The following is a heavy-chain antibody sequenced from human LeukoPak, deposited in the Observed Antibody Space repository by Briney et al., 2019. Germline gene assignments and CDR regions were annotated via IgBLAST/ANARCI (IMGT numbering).Heavy chain of an antibody. CDR3: ARRYLYYFDY. J-gene: IGHJ4*02. CDR2: INPSGGST. V-gene: IGHV1-46*01. Sequence: ASVKVSCKASGYTFTSYSMHWVRQAPGQGLEWMGIINPSGGSTSFAQKFQGRVTMTSDMSTSTVYMELSSLRSEDTAVYYCARRYLYYFDYWGQGTLVTVSS. CDR1: GYTFTSYS. D-gene: IGHD1-1*01.